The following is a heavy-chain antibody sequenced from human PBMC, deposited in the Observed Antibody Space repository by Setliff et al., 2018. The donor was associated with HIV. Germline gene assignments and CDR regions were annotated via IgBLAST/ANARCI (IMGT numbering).Heavy chain of an antibody. V-gene: IGHV3-21*01. D-gene: IGHD5-18*01. CDR3: ARDFRIQLWLRSPFDY. CDR1: GFTFSSYS. Sequence: GGSLRLSCAASGFTFSSYSMNWVRQAPGKGLEWVSSISSSSDYIYYADSVEGRFIISRDNAKNSLYLQMNSLRAEDTAVYYCARDFRIQLWLRSPFDYWGQGTLVTVS. CDR2: ISSSSDYI. J-gene: IGHJ4*02.